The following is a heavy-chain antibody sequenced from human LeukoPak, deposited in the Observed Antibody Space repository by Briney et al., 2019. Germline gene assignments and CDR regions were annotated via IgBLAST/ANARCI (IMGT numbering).Heavy chain of an antibody. J-gene: IGHJ4*02. CDR3: ARASEYCSSTSCHFDY. V-gene: IGHV4-34*01. CDR1: GGSFSGYY. D-gene: IGHD2-2*01. Sequence: SETLSLTCAVYGGSFSGYYWSWIRQPPGKGLEWIGEINHSGSTNYNPSLKSRVTISVDTSKNQFSLKLSSVTAADTAVYYCARASEYCSSTSCHFDYWGQGTLVTVSS. CDR2: INHSGST.